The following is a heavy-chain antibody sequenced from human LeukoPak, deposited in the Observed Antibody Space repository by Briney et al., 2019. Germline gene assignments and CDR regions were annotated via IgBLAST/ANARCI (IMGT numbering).Heavy chain of an antibody. CDR3: AKDTYYLDSSGYYTFDY. CDR1: GFTFSSYG. J-gene: IGHJ4*02. CDR2: ISYDGNNE. D-gene: IGHD3-22*01. Sequence: PGGSLRLSCAASGFTFSSYGMHWVRLAPGKGLEWVAVISYDGNNENYADSVKGRFTISRDNSKNTLYLQMNSLRAEDTAVYYCAKDTYYLDSSGYYTFDYWGQGTLVTVSS. V-gene: IGHV3-30*18.